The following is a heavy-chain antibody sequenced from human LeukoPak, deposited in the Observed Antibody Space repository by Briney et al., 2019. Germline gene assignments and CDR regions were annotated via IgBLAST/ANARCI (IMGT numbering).Heavy chain of an antibody. Sequence: GGSLRLSCAASGFTFSSCYMHWVRQAPGRGLEYVSTISSDGTSTYFASSLKGRFTSSRDNSQNTLYLQMGSLRPEDTAVYYCARSTRYFGSAMYYFDKRGQGTLVTVSS. D-gene: IGHD3-10*01. CDR1: GFTFSSCY. V-gene: IGHV3-64*01. J-gene: IGHJ4*02. CDR2: ISSDGTST. CDR3: ARSTRYFGSAMYYFDK.